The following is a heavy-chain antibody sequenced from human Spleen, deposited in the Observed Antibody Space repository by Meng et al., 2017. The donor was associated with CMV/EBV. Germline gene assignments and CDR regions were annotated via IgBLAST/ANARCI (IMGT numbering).Heavy chain of an antibody. D-gene: IGHD3-10*01. J-gene: IGHJ6*02. V-gene: IGHV1-69*05. CDR1: GYTFTSYY. CDR2: IIPIFGTA. CDR3: ARDVSGYYGMDV. Sequence: SVKVSCKASGYTFTSYYMHWVRQAPGQGLEWMGWIIPIFGTANYAQKFQGRVTITTDESTSTAYMELSSLRSEDTAVYYCARDVSGYYGMDVWGQGTTVTVSS.